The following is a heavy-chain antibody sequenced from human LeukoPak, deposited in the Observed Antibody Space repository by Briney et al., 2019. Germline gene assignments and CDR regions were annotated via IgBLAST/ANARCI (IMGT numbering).Heavy chain of an antibody. J-gene: IGHJ4*02. CDR1: GFTFSTYG. D-gene: IGHD1-26*01. V-gene: IGHV3-30*03. CDR2: ISYDGSNK. CDR3: AREELLDY. Sequence: GGSLRLSCAASGFTFSTYGMHWVRQAPGKGLEWVAVISYDGSNKYYADSVKGRFTISRDNSKNTLYLQMNSLRAEDTAVYYCAREELLDYWDQGTLVTVSS.